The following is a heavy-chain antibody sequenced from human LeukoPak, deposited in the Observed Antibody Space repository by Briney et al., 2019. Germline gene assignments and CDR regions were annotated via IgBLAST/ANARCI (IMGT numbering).Heavy chain of an antibody. D-gene: IGHD1-26*01. CDR3: ARSGSYSLGAFDI. CDR1: GLTVSSNY. CDR2: IYSDGIT. Sequence: GGSLRLSCAASGLTVSSNYMSWGRQAPGKGLYWFSVIYSDGITDYADSVKGRFTISRDNSKNTLYLQMNSLSAEATAVYYCARSGSYSLGAFDIWGPGTMVTVSS. V-gene: IGHV3-53*01. J-gene: IGHJ3*02.